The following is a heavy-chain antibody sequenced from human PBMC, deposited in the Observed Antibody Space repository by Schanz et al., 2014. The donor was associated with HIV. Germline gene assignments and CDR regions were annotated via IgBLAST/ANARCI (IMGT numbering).Heavy chain of an antibody. CDR3: AKDSGSGVMFNFDY. V-gene: IGHV3-23*04. D-gene: IGHD3-10*01. Sequence: EVQLVESGGGLGKPGGSLRLSCAVSGFTLSNAWMSWVRQAPGKGLEWVSGISYNGRFTYYAESVKGRFTISRDNSKNTLYLQMNSLRAEDTAVYYCAKDSGSGVMFNFDYWGQGTLVTVSS. CDR2: ISYNGRFT. CDR1: GFTLSNAW. J-gene: IGHJ4*02.